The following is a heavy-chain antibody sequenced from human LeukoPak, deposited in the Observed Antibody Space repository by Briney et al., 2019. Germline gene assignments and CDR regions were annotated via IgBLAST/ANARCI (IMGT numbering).Heavy chain of an antibody. CDR2: INFDGSST. V-gene: IGHV3-74*01. Sequence: GGSLRLSCAASGFTPSSYWMHWVRQVPGKGLVWVSRINFDGSSTNYADSVKGRFTISRDDAKNTLYLQMNNLSAEDTAVYSCARANNFDYWGQGTLVTVSS. CDR1: GFTPSSYW. D-gene: IGHD4/OR15-4a*01. J-gene: IGHJ4*02. CDR3: ARANNFDY.